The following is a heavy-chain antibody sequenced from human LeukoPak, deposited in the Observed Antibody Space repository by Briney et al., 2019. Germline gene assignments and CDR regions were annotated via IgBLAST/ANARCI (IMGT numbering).Heavy chain of an antibody. J-gene: IGHJ4*02. V-gene: IGHV3-53*01. CDR2: IYSDGST. Sequence: GGSLRLSCAASGFTVSSNYMSWVRQAPGKGLEWVSFIYSDGSTYYADSVKGRFTISRDTSKNTLYPQMNSLRAEDTAVYFCARVVTGTTYLRLYYFDSWGQGTLVTVSS. CDR3: ARVVTGTTYLRLYYFDS. D-gene: IGHD1-7*01. CDR1: GFTVSSNY.